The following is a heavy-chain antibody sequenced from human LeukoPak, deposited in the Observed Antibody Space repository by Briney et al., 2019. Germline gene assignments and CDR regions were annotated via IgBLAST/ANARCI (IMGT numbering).Heavy chain of an antibody. V-gene: IGHV4-59*01. CDR3: ARVVSGTYYSFDF. Sequence: PSETLSLTCTVSGGSISSYYWSWIRQPPGKGLEWIGYIYYSGSTNYNPSLKSRVTISVDTSKNQFSLELNSVTAADTAVYFCARVVSGTYYSFDFWGQGTLVTVSS. D-gene: IGHD1-26*01. CDR1: GGSISSYY. J-gene: IGHJ4*02. CDR2: IYYSGST.